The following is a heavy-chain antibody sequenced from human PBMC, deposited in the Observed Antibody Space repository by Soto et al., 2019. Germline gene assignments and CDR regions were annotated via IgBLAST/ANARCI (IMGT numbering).Heavy chain of an antibody. V-gene: IGHV3-48*03. CDR3: ARETSYGQSATIVGEF. Sequence: EVQLVESGGGLVQPGGSLRLSCVGSGFRFNEYEINWVRQAPGKGLEWIAYINSGGSLIYYAASVKGRFTISRDNYKDSVYLQMNSLRADDTALYYCARETSYGQSATIVGEFWGQGTLDTVSS. CDR2: INSGGSLI. D-gene: IGHD3-10*01. CDR1: GFRFNEYE. J-gene: IGHJ4*02.